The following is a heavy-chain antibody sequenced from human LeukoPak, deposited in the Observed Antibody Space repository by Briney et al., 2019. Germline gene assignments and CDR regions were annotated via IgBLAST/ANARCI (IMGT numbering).Heavy chain of an antibody. CDR3: TRESGAFSPSGF. J-gene: IGHJ4*02. V-gene: IGHV4-4*02. CDR2: VHLSGAS. CDR1: GGSILTTNW. Sequence: SGTLSLTCAVSGGSILTTNWWSWVRQPPGKGLEWIGEVHLSGASNYNPSLKSRVNMSIDKSKNQLSLELTSVTAADTAIYYCTRESGAFSPSGFWGQGTLVTVSS. D-gene: IGHD1-26*01.